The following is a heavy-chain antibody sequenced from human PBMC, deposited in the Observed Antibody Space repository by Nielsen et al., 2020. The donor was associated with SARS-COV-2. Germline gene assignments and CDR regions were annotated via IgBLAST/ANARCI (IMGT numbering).Heavy chain of an antibody. CDR3: ARDGGGYADY. Sequence: GESLMISCAASGFIFSNYWMHWVRQAPGKGLEWVSRINDDGSRTNYADSVKGRFTISKDNSKNTLYLQMNSLRAEDTAVYYCARDGGGYADYWGQGTLVTVSS. V-gene: IGHV3-74*01. CDR2: INDDGSRT. CDR1: GFIFSNYW. D-gene: IGHD5-12*01. J-gene: IGHJ4*02.